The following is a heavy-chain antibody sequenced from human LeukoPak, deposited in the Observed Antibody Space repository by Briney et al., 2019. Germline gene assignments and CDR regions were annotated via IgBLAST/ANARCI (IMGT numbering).Heavy chain of an antibody. V-gene: IGHV3-21*01. Sequence: GGSLRLSCAASGFTFSSYSMNWVRQAPGKGLEWVSSISSSSSYIYYADSVKGRFTISRDNAKNSLYLQMNSLRAEDTAVYYCARAGTMVTPAFGIWGQGTMVTVSS. D-gene: IGHD4-23*01. CDR1: GFTFSSYS. CDR2: ISSSSSYI. CDR3: ARAGTMVTPAFGI. J-gene: IGHJ3*02.